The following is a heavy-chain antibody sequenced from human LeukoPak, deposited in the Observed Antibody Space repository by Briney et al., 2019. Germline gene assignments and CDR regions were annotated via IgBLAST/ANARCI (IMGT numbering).Heavy chain of an antibody. D-gene: IGHD6-19*01. V-gene: IGHV3-74*01. CDR2: INPDGSSP. Sequence: GGSLRLSCAASGFSLSTYWMPWVRQAPGKGLVWVSRINPDGSSPNYADSVKGRFTISRDNSKNTLYLQMNSLRAEDTAVYYCAKDRIAVAGTGDYWGQGTLVTVSS. J-gene: IGHJ4*02. CDR1: GFSLSTYW. CDR3: AKDRIAVAGTGDY.